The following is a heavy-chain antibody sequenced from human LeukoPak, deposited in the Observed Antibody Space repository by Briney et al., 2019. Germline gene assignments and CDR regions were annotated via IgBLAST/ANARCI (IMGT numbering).Heavy chain of an antibody. J-gene: IGHJ4*02. CDR2: MNPNSGNT. Sequence: GASVKVSCKASGYTVTGYYMHLVRQAPGQGLEWMGWMNPNSGNTGYAQKFQGRVTITRNTSISTAYMELSSLRSEDTAVYYCARGRGYHRRGGYYFDYWGQGTLVTVSS. CDR3: ARGRGYHRRGGYYFDY. CDR1: GYTVTGYY. D-gene: IGHD5-18*01. V-gene: IGHV1-8*03.